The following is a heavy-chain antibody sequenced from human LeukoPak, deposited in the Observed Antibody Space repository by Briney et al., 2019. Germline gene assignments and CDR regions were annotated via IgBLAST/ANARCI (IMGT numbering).Heavy chain of an antibody. D-gene: IGHD3-10*02. J-gene: IGHJ5*02. CDR1: GFTVSSNY. CDR2: IYGGGTT. CDR3: ARITMSRFDP. Sequence: GGSLRLSCAASGFTVSSNYMSWVRQAPGKGLEWVSVIYGGGTTYYADSVKDRFTISRDNTKNTLDLQMNSLKAEDTAVYYCARITMSRFDPWGQGTLVTVSS. V-gene: IGHV3-53*01.